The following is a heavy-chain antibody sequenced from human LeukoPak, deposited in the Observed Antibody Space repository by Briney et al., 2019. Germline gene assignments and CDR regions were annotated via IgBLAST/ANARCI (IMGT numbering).Heavy chain of an antibody. CDR1: GGSLSSYY. CDR3: ARQRHGMDV. CDR2: IYYSGST. J-gene: IGHJ6*02. V-gene: IGHV4-59*08. Sequence: SETLSLTCTVSGGSLSSYYWSWIRQPPGKGLEWIGYIYYSGSTNYNPSLKSRVTISVDTSKNQFSLKLSSVTAADTAVYYCARQRHGMDVWGQGTTVTVSS.